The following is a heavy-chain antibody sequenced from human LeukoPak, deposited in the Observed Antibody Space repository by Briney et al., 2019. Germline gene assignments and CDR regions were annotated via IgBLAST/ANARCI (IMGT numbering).Heavy chain of an antibody. Sequence: GGSLRLSCAASGFTFSSHWMSWVRQAPGTGLEWVANINQDGSEKYYVDPVKGRFTISRDNAKNSLYLQMNSLRAEDTAVYYCARGQVQVLPAYWGQGTLVTVSS. CDR2: INQDGSEK. CDR3: ARGQVQVLPAY. CDR1: GFTFSSHW. D-gene: IGHD1-14*01. V-gene: IGHV3-7*04. J-gene: IGHJ4*02.